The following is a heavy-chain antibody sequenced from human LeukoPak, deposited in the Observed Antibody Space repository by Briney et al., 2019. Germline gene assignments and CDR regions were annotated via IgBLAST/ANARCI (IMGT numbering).Heavy chain of an antibody. CDR1: GGTFSSYA. D-gene: IGHD5-18*01. CDR3: ARGGYSYGLHVDY. CDR2: IIPIFGTA. Sequence: SVKVSCKASGGTFSSYAISWARQAPGQGLEWMGRIIPIFGTANYAQKFQGRVTITTDESTSTAYMELSSLRSEDTAVYYCARGGYSYGLHVDYWGQGTLVTVSS. J-gene: IGHJ4*02. V-gene: IGHV1-69*05.